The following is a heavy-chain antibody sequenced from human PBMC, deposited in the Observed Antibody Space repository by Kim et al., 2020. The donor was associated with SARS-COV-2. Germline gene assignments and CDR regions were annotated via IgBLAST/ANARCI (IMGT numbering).Heavy chain of an antibody. CDR2: IKSKTDGGTT. J-gene: IGHJ4*02. V-gene: IGHV3-15*01. D-gene: IGHD1-20*01. CDR1: GFTFSNAW. Sequence: GGSLRLSCAASGFTFSNAWMSWVRQAPGKGLEWVGRIKSKTDGGTTDYAAPVKGRFTISRDDSKNTLYVQMNSLKTEDTGVYYCVTGLITTGLKDYWGQGTLVTVSS. CDR3: VTGLITTGLKDY.